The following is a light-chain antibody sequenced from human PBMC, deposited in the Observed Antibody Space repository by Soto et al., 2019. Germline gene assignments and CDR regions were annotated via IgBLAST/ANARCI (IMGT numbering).Light chain of an antibody. CDR1: QNIDNY. J-gene: IGKJ1*01. V-gene: IGKV1-39*01. Sequence: DIQMTQSPSSLSAFVGDRVTITCRASQNIDNYLNWYQKKPGKAPELLIYAASTLQSGVPSRFSGSGSGTDFTLTISSLQPEDFATYFCQQSYNALAWTFRQGTKVEMK. CDR2: AAS. CDR3: QQSYNALAWT.